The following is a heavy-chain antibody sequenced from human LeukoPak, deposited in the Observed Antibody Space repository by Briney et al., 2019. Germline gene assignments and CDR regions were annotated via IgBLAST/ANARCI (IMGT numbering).Heavy chain of an antibody. V-gene: IGHV1-18*01. D-gene: IGHD1-26*01. CDR2: ISAYNDNT. Sequence: ASVKVSCKASGYTFINYGISWVRQAPGQGLEWMGWISAYNDNTNYAQKIQGRVTMTTDTSTSTAYMELRSLRSDDTAVYYCARAYSGNYYQRDNWFDPWGQGTLVIVSS. J-gene: IGHJ5*02. CDR1: GYTFINYG. CDR3: ARAYSGNYYQRDNWFDP.